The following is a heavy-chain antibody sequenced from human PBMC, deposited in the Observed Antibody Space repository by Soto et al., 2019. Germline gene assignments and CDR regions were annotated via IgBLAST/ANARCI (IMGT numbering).Heavy chain of an antibody. CDR1: GYTFTSYG. V-gene: IGHV1-18*01. CDR2: ISAYNGNT. CDR3: ARDSYIAVAGLLPFDY. D-gene: IGHD6-19*01. Sequence: QVQLVQSGAEVKKPGASVKVSCKASGYTFTSYGISWVRQAPGQGLEWMGWISAYNGNTNYAQMLQGRVTMTTDTSTSTAYMELRSLRSDDTAVYYCARDSYIAVAGLLPFDYWGQGTLVTVSS. J-gene: IGHJ4*02.